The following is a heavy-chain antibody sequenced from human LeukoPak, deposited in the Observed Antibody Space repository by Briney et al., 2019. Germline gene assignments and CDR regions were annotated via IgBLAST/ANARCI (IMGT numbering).Heavy chain of an antibody. V-gene: IGHV3-9*01. D-gene: IGHD6-19*01. Sequence: GGSLRLSRAASGFTFDGYAMHWVRHAPGKGLEWVSGISWNSGSIGYADSVKGRFTISRDNAKNSLYLQMNSLRAEDTALYYCAKGWQWLIHLIDYWGRGTLVTVSS. J-gene: IGHJ4*02. CDR3: AKGWQWLIHLIDY. CDR2: ISWNSGSI. CDR1: GFTFDGYA.